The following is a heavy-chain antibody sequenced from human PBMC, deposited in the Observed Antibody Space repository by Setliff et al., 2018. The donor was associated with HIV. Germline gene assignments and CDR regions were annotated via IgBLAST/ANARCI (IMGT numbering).Heavy chain of an antibody. D-gene: IGHD3-10*01. CDR1: GFAFRTYA. CDR3: EKVFAFGVDAFDI. CDR2: IGAVGSPT. Sequence: PGGSLRLSCAASGFAFRTYAMGWVRQAAGKGLEWVSTIGAVGSPTFYAEAVKGRFTISKDNSKDTSYLQMSSLRDEDTAVYYCEKVFAFGVDAFDIWGQGTVVTVSS. V-gene: IGHV3-23*01. J-gene: IGHJ3*02.